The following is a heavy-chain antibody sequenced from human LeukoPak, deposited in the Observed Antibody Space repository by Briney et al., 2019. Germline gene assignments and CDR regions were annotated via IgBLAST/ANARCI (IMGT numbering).Heavy chain of an antibody. CDR3: AVLGSSGSPTR. Sequence: VASVKVSCKASGYTFTSYYMHWVRQAPGQGLEWMGIINPSGGSTSYAQKFQGRVTMTRDMSTSTVYMELSSLRSEDTAVYYCAVLGSSGSPTRWGQGTLVTVSS. D-gene: IGHD3-22*01. V-gene: IGHV1-46*01. J-gene: IGHJ4*02. CDR1: GYTFTSYY. CDR2: INPSGGST.